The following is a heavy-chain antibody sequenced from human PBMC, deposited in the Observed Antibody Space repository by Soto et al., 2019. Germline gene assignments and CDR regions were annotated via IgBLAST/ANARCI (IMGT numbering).Heavy chain of an antibody. CDR3: AKAMYYYGSGSSFDY. Sequence: GGSLSLSCAASGFTFSSYAMSWVRQAPGKGLEWVSAISGSGGSTYYADSVKGRFTISRDNSKNTLYLQMNSLRAEDTAVYYCAKAMYYYGSGSSFDYWGQGTLVTVSS. V-gene: IGHV3-23*01. D-gene: IGHD3-10*01. CDR2: ISGSGGST. CDR1: GFTFSSYA. J-gene: IGHJ4*02.